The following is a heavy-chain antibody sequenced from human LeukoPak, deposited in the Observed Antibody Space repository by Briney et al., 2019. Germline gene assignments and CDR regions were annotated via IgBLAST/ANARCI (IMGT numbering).Heavy chain of an antibody. V-gene: IGHV4-59*01. CDR3: ARLGGNDAFDI. J-gene: IGHJ3*02. D-gene: IGHD4-23*01. Sequence: PSETLSLTCTVSGGSISRYYWSWIRQPPGKGLEWIGYIFHSGSTSYNPSLRGRVTISVDTSKNQFSLNLSAMTAADTAVYYCARLGGNDAFDIWGQGTMVTVSS. CDR1: GGSISRYY. CDR2: IFHSGST.